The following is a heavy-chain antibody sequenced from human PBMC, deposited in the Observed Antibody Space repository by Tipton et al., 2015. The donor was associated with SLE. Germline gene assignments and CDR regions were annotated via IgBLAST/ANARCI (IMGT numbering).Heavy chain of an antibody. V-gene: IGHV4-38-2*01. CDR2: IFHSGFT. J-gene: IGHJ4*02. D-gene: IGHD3-16*01. Sequence: TLSLTCDVSGYSIRRGFYWGWIRQPPGKGLEWIGNIFHSGFTYYNPSLKSRVTISVDTSKNQFSLKVTSVTAADTAVYYCASIMTKPYWGQGTLVTVSS. CDR3: ASIMTKPY. CDR1: GYSIRRGFY.